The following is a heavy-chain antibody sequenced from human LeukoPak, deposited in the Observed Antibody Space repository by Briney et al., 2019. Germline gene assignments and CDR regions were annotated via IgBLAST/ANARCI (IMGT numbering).Heavy chain of an antibody. V-gene: IGHV4-34*01. CDR3: ARGAMVRGVGGDY. D-gene: IGHD3-10*01. Sequence: SETLSLTCAVYGGSFSGYYWSWIRQPPGKGLEWIGEINHSGSTNYNPSLKSRVTISVDTSKNQFPLKLSSVTAADTAVYYCARGAMVRGVGGDYWGQGTLVTVSS. J-gene: IGHJ4*02. CDR1: GGSFSGYY. CDR2: INHSGST.